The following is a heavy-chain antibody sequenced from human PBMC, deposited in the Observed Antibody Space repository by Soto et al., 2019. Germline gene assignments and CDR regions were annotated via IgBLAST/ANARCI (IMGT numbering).Heavy chain of an antibody. CDR3: ATSLDV. CDR1: GFTFSDHY. V-gene: IGHV3-48*01. CDR2: ISSSSSTI. J-gene: IGHJ6*02. Sequence: GGSLRLSCAASGFTFSDHYMDWVRQAPGKRLEWVSYISSSSSTIYYADSVKGRFTISRDNAKNSLYLQMNSLRAEDTAVYYCATSLDVWGPGTTVTVSS.